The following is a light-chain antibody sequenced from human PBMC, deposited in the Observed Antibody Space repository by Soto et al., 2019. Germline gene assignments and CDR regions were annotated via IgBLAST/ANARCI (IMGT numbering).Light chain of an antibody. V-gene: IGKV1-27*01. J-gene: IGKJ3*01. CDR1: QGFSNF. CDR3: QKYNSALFT. Sequence: DIQMTQSPSSLSASVGDRDTITCRASQGFSNFLAWYQQKSGKVPKLLIYAASTLQSGVPSRFSGSGSGTDFTLTISSLQPEDVATYYCQKYNSALFTFGPGTKVDIK. CDR2: AAS.